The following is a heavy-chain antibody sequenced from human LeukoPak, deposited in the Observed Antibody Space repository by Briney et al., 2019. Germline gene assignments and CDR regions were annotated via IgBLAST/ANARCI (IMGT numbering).Heavy chain of an antibody. D-gene: IGHD3-10*01. J-gene: IGHJ4*02. Sequence: GGSLRLSCAASGFTFSNFAMHWVRQAPGKGLEWVAGISYDAGKTYYADSVRGRFTISRDTSKNTLYLQMYGLRAEDTAVYYCARDSGRSATYFNYWGQGTLVTVSS. CDR3: ARDSGRSATYFNY. CDR1: GFTFSNFA. V-gene: IGHV3-30*04. CDR2: ISYDAGKT.